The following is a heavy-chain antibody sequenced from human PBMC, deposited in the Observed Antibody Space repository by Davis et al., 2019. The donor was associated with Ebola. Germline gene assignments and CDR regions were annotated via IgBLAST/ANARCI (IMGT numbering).Heavy chain of an antibody. Sequence: AASVKVSCKASGYTFTSYYMHWVRQAPGQGLEWMGWISAYNGNTNYAQKLQGRVTMTTDTSTSTAYMELRSLRSDDTAVYYCARGERSGWYSLRIDYWGQGTLVTVSS. CDR3: ARGERSGWYSLRIDY. CDR2: ISAYNGNT. J-gene: IGHJ4*02. D-gene: IGHD6-19*01. V-gene: IGHV1-18*04. CDR1: GYTFTSYY.